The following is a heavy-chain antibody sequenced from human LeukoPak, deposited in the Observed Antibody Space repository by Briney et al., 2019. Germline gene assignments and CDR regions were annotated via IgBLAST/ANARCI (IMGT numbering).Heavy chain of an antibody. J-gene: IGHJ5*02. V-gene: IGHV4-34*01. CDR3: ARGYCSSTSCYLFWFDP. CDR1: GGSFSGYY. D-gene: IGHD2-2*01. CDR2: INHSGST. Sequence: SETLSLTCAVYGGSFSGYYWSWIRQPPGKGLEWIGEINHSGSTNYNPSLKSRVTISVDTSKNQFSLKLSSVTAADTAVYYCARGYCSSTSCYLFWFDPWGQGALVTVSS.